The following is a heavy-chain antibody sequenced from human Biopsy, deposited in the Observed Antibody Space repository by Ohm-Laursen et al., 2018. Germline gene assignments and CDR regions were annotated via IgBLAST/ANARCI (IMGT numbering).Heavy chain of an antibody. J-gene: IGHJ4*02. D-gene: IGHD6-19*01. CDR3: ALQSVAQMKNFDY. CDR1: GFSFTGYY. CDR2: ISPKSGDT. Sequence: EASVKVSCKVSGFSFTGYYIHWVRQAPGQGLEWMGWISPKSGDTNYAHKFQGNITMTRDTSMSTAYMEMSRLRCDDTAVYYCALQSVAQMKNFDYWGQGTLVTVSS. V-gene: IGHV1-2*02.